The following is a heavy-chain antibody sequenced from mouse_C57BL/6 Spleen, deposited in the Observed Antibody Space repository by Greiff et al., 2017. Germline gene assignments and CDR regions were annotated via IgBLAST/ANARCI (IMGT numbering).Heavy chain of an antibody. CDR2: ISGGGGNT. J-gene: IGHJ3*01. CDR1: GFTFSSYT. D-gene: IGHD2-5*01. CDR3: ARRDYSNYGGFAY. V-gene: IGHV5-9*01. Sequence: EVKLVESGGGLVKPGGSLKLSCAASGFTFSSYTMSWVRQTPEKRLEWVATISGGGGNTYYPDSVKGRFTISRDNAKNTLYLQMSSLRSEDTALYYCARRDYSNYGGFAYWGQGTLVTVSA.